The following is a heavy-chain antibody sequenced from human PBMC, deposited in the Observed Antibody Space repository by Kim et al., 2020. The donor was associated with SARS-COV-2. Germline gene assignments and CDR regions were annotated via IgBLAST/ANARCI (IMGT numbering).Heavy chain of an antibody. Sequence: DSVEGRLAISSDKSKSTLSLQMDSLRVDDTAVYYCAKRAGYSSHRPFYFDYWGQGTLVTVSS. CDR3: AKRAGYSSHRPFYFDY. D-gene: IGHD5-18*01. J-gene: IGHJ4*02. V-gene: IGHV3-33*03.